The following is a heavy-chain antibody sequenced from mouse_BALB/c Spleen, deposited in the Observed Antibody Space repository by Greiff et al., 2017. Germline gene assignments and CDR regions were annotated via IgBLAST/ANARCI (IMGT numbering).Heavy chain of an antibody. D-gene: IGHD2-2*01. CDR1: GFTFSSYT. CDR2: ISSGGGNT. Sequence: DVKLVESGGGLVKPGGSLKLSCAASGFTFSSYTMSWVRQTPEKRLEWVATISSGGGNTYYPDSVKGRFTISRDNAKNNLYLQMSSLRSEDTALYYCARYYGYDGFAYWGQGTLVTVSA. V-gene: IGHV5-9*03. J-gene: IGHJ3*01. CDR3: ARYYGYDGFAY.